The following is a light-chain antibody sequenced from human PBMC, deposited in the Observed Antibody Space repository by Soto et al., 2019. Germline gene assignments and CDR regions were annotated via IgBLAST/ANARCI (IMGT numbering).Light chain of an antibody. J-gene: IGLJ3*02. Sequence: QSVLTQPPSASGTPGQRVTISCSGSSSNIGSNTVNWYQQLPGTAPKVLIYSDNQRPSGVPDRFSGSKSGTSASLAISGLQSEDEADYYCAAWDDSLNGWVFGGGTQLTVL. CDR3: AAWDDSLNGWV. CDR2: SDN. V-gene: IGLV1-44*01. CDR1: SSNIGSNT.